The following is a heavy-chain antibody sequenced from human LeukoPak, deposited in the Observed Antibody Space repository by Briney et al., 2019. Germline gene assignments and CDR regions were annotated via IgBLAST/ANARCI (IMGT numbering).Heavy chain of an antibody. V-gene: IGHV3-52*01. Sequence: GGSLRLSCAASGFTFSSSWMHWVCQAPEKGLEWVADIKCDGSEKYYVDSVKGRLTISRDNSKNTLYLQMNSLRAEDTAVYYCAKYLFGSYWGQGTLVTVSS. J-gene: IGHJ4*02. CDR3: AKYLFGSY. D-gene: IGHD3-10*02. CDR2: IKCDGSEK. CDR1: GFTFSSSW.